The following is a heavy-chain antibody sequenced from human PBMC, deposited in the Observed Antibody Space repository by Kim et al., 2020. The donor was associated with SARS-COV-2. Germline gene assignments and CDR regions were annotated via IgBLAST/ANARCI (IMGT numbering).Heavy chain of an antibody. J-gene: IGHJ4*02. CDR2: INHDGSVK. CDR3: ARDDTRGNIDY. V-gene: IGHV3-7*03. Sequence: GGSLRLSCAASGFTFSFYYMGWARQAPGKGLEWLANINHDGSVKAYVDSVKGRFTISKENAKTSLFLQMNTLRVEETAVYVCARDDTRGNIDYWGRGTL. D-gene: IGHD3-16*01. CDR1: GFTFSFYY.